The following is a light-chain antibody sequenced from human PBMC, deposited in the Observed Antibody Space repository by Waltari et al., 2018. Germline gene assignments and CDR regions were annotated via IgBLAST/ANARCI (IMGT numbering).Light chain of an antibody. CDR3: QHYVNLPVT. J-gene: IGKJ1*01. Sequence: SCSASHSVSRALAWYQQKPCRASRLLIYAASTRASGVPDRFSCSGSGTDFSLTVSRLDPEDFAVYYCQHYVNLPVTFGQGTKVEI. CDR2: AAS. CDR1: HSVSRA. V-gene: IGKV3-20*01.